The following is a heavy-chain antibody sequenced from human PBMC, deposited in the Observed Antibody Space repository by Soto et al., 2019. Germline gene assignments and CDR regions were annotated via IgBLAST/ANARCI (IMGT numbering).Heavy chain of an antibody. CDR2: IIPIFGTA. CDR1: GGTFSSYA. J-gene: IGHJ5*02. D-gene: IGHD3-3*01. Sequence: QVQLVQSGAEVKKPGSSVKVSCKASGGTFSSYAISWVRQAPGQGLEWMGGIIPIFGTASYAQKVQGRVTSTADESTSTAYRELSSLRSEDTAVYYCARNRIFGEQNWFDPWGQGTLVTVSS. V-gene: IGHV1-69*12. CDR3: ARNRIFGEQNWFDP.